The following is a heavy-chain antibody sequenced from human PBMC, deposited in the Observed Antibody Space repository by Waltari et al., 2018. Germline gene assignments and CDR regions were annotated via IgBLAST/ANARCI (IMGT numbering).Heavy chain of an antibody. CDR3: ARLSYHIVTGYGWFDP. D-gene: IGHD3-9*01. J-gene: IGHJ5*02. CDR2: ISYSGST. Sequence: QLQLQESGPGLVKPSETLSLTCTVSGGSISREGYYWGWIRQPPGKGLEWIGIISYSGSTYYNPSLKSRVTISVDTSKNQFSLKLSSVTAADTAVYYCARLSYHIVTGYGWFDPWGLGTLVTVSS. V-gene: IGHV4-39*01. CDR1: GGSISREGYY.